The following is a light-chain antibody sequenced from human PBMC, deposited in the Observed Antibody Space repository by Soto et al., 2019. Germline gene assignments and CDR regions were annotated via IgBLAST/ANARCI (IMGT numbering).Light chain of an antibody. J-gene: IGKJ1*01. CDR1: QSVDNTF. CDR2: GTS. CDR3: QQYGRSPVG. Sequence: MVLTQSQGTLSLSPGERDTLSCRATQSVDNTFLAWLQQKPGQAPRLLLYGTSTRATGVPDRFSGSGSGTDFTLTISSLEPEDFAVYYCQQYGRSPVGFGQGTKVDIK. V-gene: IGKV3-20*01.